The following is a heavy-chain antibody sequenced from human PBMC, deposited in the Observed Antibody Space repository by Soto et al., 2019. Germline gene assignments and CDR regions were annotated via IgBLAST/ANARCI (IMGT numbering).Heavy chain of an antibody. CDR3: ARDPDSSGYLTPGVAFDI. J-gene: IGHJ3*02. V-gene: IGHV3-48*03. CDR2: ISSSGSTI. CDR1: GFTFMSYE. D-gene: IGHD3-22*01. Sequence: GSLRLACAASGFTFMSYEMNCGREARVKVLEWVSYISSSGSTIYYADSVKGRFTISRDNAKNSLYLQMNSLRAEDTAVYYCARDPDSSGYLTPGVAFDIWGQGTMVTVSS.